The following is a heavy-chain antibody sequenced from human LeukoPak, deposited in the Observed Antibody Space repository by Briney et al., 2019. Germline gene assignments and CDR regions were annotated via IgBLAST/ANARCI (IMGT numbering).Heavy chain of an antibody. D-gene: IGHD3-10*01. CDR3: ARVGYYGSGRGALYYFDY. J-gene: IGHJ4*02. V-gene: IGHV4-30-2*01. CDR1: GGSISSGGCY. CDR2: IYHSGST. Sequence: SQTLSLTCTVSGGSISSGGCYWSWIRQPPGKGLEWIGYIYHSGSTYYNPSLKSRVTISVDRSKNQFSLKLSSVTAADTAVYYCARVGYYGSGRGALYYFDYWGQGTLVTVSS.